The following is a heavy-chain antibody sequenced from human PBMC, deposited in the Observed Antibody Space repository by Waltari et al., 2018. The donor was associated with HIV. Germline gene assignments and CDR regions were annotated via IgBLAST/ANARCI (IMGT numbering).Heavy chain of an antibody. CDR1: GGSINSSSYY. V-gene: IGHV4-39*01. CDR2: IYYSGRT. J-gene: IGHJ4*02. CDR3: ARPAVGGYHDFEY. D-gene: IGHD6-19*01. Sequence: QLQMQESGPGLVKPSETLSLTCTVSGGSINSSSYYWGWIRQPPGKGLEWIGSIYYSGRTYYNPSLQSRVTISVDTSKNQFSLRLTSVTGADTAVYYCARPAVGGYHDFEYWGQGTLVSVSS.